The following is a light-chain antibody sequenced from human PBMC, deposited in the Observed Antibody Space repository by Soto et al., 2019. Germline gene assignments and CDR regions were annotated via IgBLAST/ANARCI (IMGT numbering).Light chain of an antibody. J-gene: IGKJ1*01. CDR1: QRISSW. CDR3: QHYNSYSEA. CDR2: KAS. Sequence: DLQMTQSPTTLSASAGDRVTITCRASQRISSWLAWYQQKPGKAPKLLIYKASTLKSGVPSRFSGSGSGTEFTLTISSLQPDDFATYYCQHYNSYSEAFGQRTNVDI. V-gene: IGKV1-5*03.